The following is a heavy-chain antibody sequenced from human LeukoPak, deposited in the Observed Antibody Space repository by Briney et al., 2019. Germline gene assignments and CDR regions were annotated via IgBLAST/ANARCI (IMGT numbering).Heavy chain of an antibody. Sequence: ASVKVSCRASGYTFTSYYMHWVRLAPGQGLEWMGIINPSGGSTSYAQKFQGRVTMTRDMSTSTVYMELSSLRSEDTAVYYCARENSSSWTPIDYWGQGTLVTVSS. D-gene: IGHD6-13*01. CDR3: ARENSSSWTPIDY. V-gene: IGHV1-46*01. CDR2: INPSGGST. J-gene: IGHJ4*02. CDR1: GYTFTSYY.